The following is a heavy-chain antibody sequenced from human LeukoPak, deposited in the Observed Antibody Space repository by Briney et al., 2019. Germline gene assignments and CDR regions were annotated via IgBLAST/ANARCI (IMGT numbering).Heavy chain of an antibody. Sequence: GGSLRLSCAASGFTFSSYWMHWVRQAPGKGLVWVSRLNSDGSSTGYADSVKGRFTISRDNSKNTLYLQMNSLRAEDTAVYYCAKEGQDIVDPFDPWGQGTLVTVSS. D-gene: IGHD2-15*01. CDR3: AKEGQDIVDPFDP. CDR2: LNSDGSST. CDR1: GFTFSSYW. J-gene: IGHJ5*02. V-gene: IGHV3-74*01.